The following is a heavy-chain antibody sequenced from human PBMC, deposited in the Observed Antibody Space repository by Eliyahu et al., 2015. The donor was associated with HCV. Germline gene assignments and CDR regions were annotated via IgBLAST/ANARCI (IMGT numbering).Heavy chain of an antibody. J-gene: IGHJ6*02. CDR3: ARVYSSSWYRYYYYDMDV. V-gene: IGHV3-21*01. CDR1: GFXFXSYS. D-gene: IGHD6-13*01. CDR2: XSSSSSYI. Sequence: EVQLVESGGGLVKPGGSLRXSCAAXGFXFXSYSMNWVRQAPGKGLXWVSSXSSSSSYIYYADSVKGRFTISRDNAKNSLYLQMNSLRAEDTAVYYCARVYSSSWYRYYYYDMDVWGQGTTVTVSS.